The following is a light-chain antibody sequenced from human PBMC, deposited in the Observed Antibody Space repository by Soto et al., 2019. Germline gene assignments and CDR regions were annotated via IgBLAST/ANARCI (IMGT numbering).Light chain of an antibody. J-gene: IGKJ5*01. Sequence: ENVLTQSPGTLSLSPGERATLSCRASQTVSSYLTWYQQRPDQAPRLLIYGASKRDTGIPDRFSGSGSGTDFTLTISRLEPEDFALYYCQQYGTSPITFCHGTRLEIK. CDR1: QTVSSY. V-gene: IGKV3-20*01. CDR2: GAS. CDR3: QQYGTSPIT.